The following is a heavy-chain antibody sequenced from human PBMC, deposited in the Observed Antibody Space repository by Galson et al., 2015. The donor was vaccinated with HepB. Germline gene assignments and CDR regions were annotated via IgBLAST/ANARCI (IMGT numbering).Heavy chain of an antibody. V-gene: IGHV3-21*01. CDR1: GFTFSSYS. D-gene: IGHD6-19*01. Sequence: SLRLSCAASGFTFSSYSMNWVRQAPGKGLEWVSSISSSSSYIYYADSVKGRFTISRDNAKNSLYLQMNSLRAEDTAVYYCASIGVAGTHDYFDYWGQGTLVTVSS. CDR2: ISSSSSYI. J-gene: IGHJ4*02. CDR3: ASIGVAGTHDYFDY.